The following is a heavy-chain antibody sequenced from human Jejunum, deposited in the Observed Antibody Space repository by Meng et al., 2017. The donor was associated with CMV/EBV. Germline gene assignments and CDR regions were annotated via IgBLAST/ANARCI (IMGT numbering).Heavy chain of an antibody. CDR2: ISASGVSA. CDR1: FGSYA. Sequence: FGSYAMTWVSQAPWKGLDWVSTISASGVSASYADSVKGRFTISRDNSKNTLYLQINSLRADDTAVYYCAKVLNPPRMRFSYYGMDVWGQGTTVTVSS. J-gene: IGHJ6*02. CDR3: AKVLNPPRMRFSYYGMDV. V-gene: IGHV3-23*01. D-gene: IGHD3-10*01.